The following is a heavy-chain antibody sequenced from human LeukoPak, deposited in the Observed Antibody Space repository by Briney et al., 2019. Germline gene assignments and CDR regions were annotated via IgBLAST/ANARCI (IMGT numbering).Heavy chain of an antibody. CDR2: IIPILGIA. Sequence: SVKVSCKASGGTFSSYAISWVRQAPGQGLEWMGRIIPILGIANYAQKFQGRVTITADKSTSTAYMELSSLRSEDTAVYYCATYYYDSSGYYFPGYFQHWGQGTLVTVSS. V-gene: IGHV1-69*04. CDR3: ATYYYDSSGYYFPGYFQH. D-gene: IGHD3-22*01. J-gene: IGHJ1*01. CDR1: GGTFSSYA.